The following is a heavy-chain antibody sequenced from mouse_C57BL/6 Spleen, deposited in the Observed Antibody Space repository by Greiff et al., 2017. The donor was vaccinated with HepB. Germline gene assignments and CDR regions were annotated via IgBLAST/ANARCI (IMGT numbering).Heavy chain of an antibody. D-gene: IGHD2-5*01. Sequence: QVQLKQPGAELVMPGASVKLSCKASGYTFTSYWMHWVKQRPGQGLEWIGEIDPSDSYTNYNQKFKGKSTLTVDKSSSTAYMQLSSLTSEDSAVYYCARRGPYSNYEFAYWGQGTLVTVSA. J-gene: IGHJ3*01. V-gene: IGHV1-69*01. CDR3: ARRGPYSNYEFAY. CDR2: IDPSDSYT. CDR1: GYTFTSYW.